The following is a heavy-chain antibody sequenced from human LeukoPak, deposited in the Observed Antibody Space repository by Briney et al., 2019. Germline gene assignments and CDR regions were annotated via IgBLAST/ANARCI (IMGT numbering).Heavy chain of an antibody. V-gene: IGHV3-73*01. J-gene: IGHJ4*02. CDR1: GCSFSGSA. CDR3: ARRPESSLVVVADQFDY. CDR2: IRSKANSYAT. D-gene: IGHD2-21*01. Sequence: GGSLRLSWAASGCSFSGSAMHWVRQASGKGPESVGRIRSKANSYATAYAASVKGRVTISRDDSKNTAYLQMNSLKTEDTAVYYCARRPESSLVVVADQFDYWGQGTLVTVSS.